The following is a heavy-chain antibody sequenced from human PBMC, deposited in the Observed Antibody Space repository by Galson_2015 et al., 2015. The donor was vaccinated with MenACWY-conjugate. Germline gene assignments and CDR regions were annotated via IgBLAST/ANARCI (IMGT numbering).Heavy chain of an antibody. CDR3: ARDRQYDDVCGSYSINCFDP. J-gene: IGHJ5*02. Sequence: SLRLSCAASGFTFSDYYMSWIRQAPGKGLEWVSYISSSSSYIKYADSVKGRFTISRDNAKNSLYLQMNSLRAEDTAVYYCARDRQYDDVCGSYSINCFDPRGQGPRVPVSS. V-gene: IGHV3-11*06. CDR2: ISSSSSYI. CDR1: GFTFSDYY. D-gene: IGHD3-16*01.